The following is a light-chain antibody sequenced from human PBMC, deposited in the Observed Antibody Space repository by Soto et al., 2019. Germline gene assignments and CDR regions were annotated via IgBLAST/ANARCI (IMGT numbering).Light chain of an antibody. CDR1: RSDVGGYNY. V-gene: IGLV2-14*01. CDR3: SSYTSSSSYV. J-gene: IGLJ1*01. Sequence: QSVLTQPASVSGSPGQSITISFTGTRSDVGGYNYVSWYQQHPGKAPKLMIYEVSNRPSGVSNRFSGSKSGNTASLTISGLQAEDEADYSCSSYTSSSSYVSGTGTKVTVL. CDR2: EVS.